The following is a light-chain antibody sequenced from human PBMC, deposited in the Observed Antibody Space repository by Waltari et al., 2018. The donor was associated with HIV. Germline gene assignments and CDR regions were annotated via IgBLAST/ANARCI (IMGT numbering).Light chain of an antibody. V-gene: IGLV10-54*04. Sequence: QAGLTPPPSVYKDLRETATLICTGNSANVRNQRTVWLQQHQGHPPKLISYRNNNRPSGISERFSASRSGNTASLTIFGLRPEDEGDYYCSAWDASLTIWLFGGGTKLTVL. CDR3: SAWDASLTIWL. CDR1: SANVRNQR. J-gene: IGLJ3*02. CDR2: RNN.